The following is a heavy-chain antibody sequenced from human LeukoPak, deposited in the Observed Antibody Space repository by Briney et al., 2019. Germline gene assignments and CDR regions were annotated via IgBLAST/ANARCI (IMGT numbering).Heavy chain of an antibody. CDR1: GGSISSSSYY. Sequence: SETLSLTCTVSGGSISSSSYYWGWIRQPPGKGLGWIGSIYYSGSTYYNPSLKSRVTISVDTSKNQFSLKLSSVTAADTAVYYCARTLSDSSSGGYYFDYWGQGTLVTVSS. J-gene: IGHJ4*02. CDR2: IYYSGST. V-gene: IGHV4-39*01. CDR3: ARTLSDSSSGGYYFDY. D-gene: IGHD6-6*01.